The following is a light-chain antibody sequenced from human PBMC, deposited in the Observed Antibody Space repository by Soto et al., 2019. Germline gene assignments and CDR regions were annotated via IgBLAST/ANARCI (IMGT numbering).Light chain of an antibody. CDR1: SSDVGGYNY. Sequence: QSVLTQPASVSGSPGQSITISCTGTSSDVGGYNYVSWYQQHPGKAPKLMIYDVSNRPSGVSNRFSGSKSGNTASLTISGLHAEDDADYYCSSYTSTPTFFGTGTKVTGL. CDR2: DVS. CDR3: SSYTSTPTF. J-gene: IGLJ1*01. V-gene: IGLV2-14*01.